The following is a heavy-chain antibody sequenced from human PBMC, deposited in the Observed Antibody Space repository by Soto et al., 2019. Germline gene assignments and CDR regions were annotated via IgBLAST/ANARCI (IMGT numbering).Heavy chain of an antibody. D-gene: IGHD3-3*01. CDR1: GGSISSYY. CDR3: ASGGGNYDFWSGYSVGAGYYYGMDV. V-gene: IGHV4-59*01. Sequence: SETLSLTCTVSGGSISSYYWSWIRQPPGKGLEWIGYIYYSGSTNYNPSLKSRVTISVDTSKNQFSLKLSSVTAADTAVYYCASGGGNYDFWSGYSVGAGYYYGMDVWGQGTTVTVSS. CDR2: IYYSGST. J-gene: IGHJ6*02.